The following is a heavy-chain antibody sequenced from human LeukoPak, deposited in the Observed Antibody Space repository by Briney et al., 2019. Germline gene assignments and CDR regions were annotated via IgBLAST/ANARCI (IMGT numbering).Heavy chain of an antibody. Sequence: SVKVSCKASGGTFSSYAISWVRQAPGQGLEWMGGIIPIFGTANYAQKFQGRVTITADESTSTAYMELSSLRSEDTAVYYCAGPIAMVRDVPGFDPWGQGTLVTVSS. D-gene: IGHD3-10*01. V-gene: IGHV1-69*13. CDR1: GGTFSSYA. J-gene: IGHJ5*02. CDR3: AGPIAMVRDVPGFDP. CDR2: IIPIFGTA.